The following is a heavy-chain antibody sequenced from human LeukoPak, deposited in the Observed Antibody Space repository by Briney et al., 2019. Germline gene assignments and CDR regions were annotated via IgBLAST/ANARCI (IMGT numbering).Heavy chain of an antibody. CDR2: INPDSGGT. Sequence: ASVKVSCKASGYTFTGYYMHWVRQAPGQGVEWMGWINPDSGGTNYAQKFQGRVTMTRDTSISTAYMELSRLRSDDTAVYYCARGARDGDYGVYYYYYMDVWGKGTTVTVSS. D-gene: IGHD4-17*01. J-gene: IGHJ6*03. CDR3: ARGARDGDYGVYYYYYMDV. CDR1: GYTFTGYY. V-gene: IGHV1-2*02.